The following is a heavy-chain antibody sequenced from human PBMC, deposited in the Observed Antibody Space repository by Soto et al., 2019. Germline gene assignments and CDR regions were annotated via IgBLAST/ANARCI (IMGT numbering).Heavy chain of an antibody. D-gene: IGHD3-22*01. CDR3: ARGEDYYHTSGYYMNWFDP. CDR1: GGSISSYY. V-gene: IGHV4-59*08. J-gene: IGHJ5*02. Sequence: ETLSLTCTVSGGSISSYYWSWIRQPPGKGLEWIGYIYYSGSTNYNPSLKSRVTISVDTSKNQFSLKLTSVTAADTAVYYCARGEDYYHTSGYYMNWFDPWGQGTLVTVSS. CDR2: IYYSGST.